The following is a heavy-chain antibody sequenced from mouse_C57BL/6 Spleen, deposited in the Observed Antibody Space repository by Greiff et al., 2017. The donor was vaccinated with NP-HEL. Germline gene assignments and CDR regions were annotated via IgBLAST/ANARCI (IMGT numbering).Heavy chain of an antibody. CDR1: GFNIKDYY. V-gene: IGHV14-2*01. Sequence: VQLQQSGAELVKPGASVKLSCTASGFNIKDYYMHWVKQRTEQGLEWIGRIDPEDGDTKYAPKFQGKATITADTSSNTAYLQLSSLTSEDTAVYYCAGSVRYGSGCYFDYWGQGTTLTVSS. D-gene: IGHD1-1*01. CDR2: IDPEDGDT. CDR3: AGSVRYGSGCYFDY. J-gene: IGHJ2*01.